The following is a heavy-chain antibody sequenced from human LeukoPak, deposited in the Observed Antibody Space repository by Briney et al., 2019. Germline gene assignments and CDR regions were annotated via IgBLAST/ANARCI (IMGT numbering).Heavy chain of an antibody. V-gene: IGHV3-21*01. Sequence: GGSLRLSCAASGLTFSSYSMNWVRQAPGKGLEWVSSISSSSSYIYYADSVKGRFTISRDNAKNSLYLQMNSLRAEDTAVYYCARDGLLGYCSGGSCYSDYWGQGTLVTVSS. CDR3: ARDGLLGYCSGGSCYSDY. CDR1: GLTFSSYS. D-gene: IGHD2-15*01. J-gene: IGHJ4*02. CDR2: ISSSSSYI.